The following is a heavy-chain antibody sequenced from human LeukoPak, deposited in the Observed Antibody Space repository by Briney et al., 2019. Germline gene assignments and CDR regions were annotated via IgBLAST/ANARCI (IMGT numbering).Heavy chain of an antibody. CDR1: GGTFSSYA. Sequence: SVKVSCKASGGTFSSYAISWVRQAPGQGLEWMGGIIPIFGTANYAQKFQGRVTITADESTSTAYMELSSLKSEDTAVYYCARGIQGSYYKSRFDYWGQGTLVTVSS. V-gene: IGHV1-69*13. J-gene: IGHJ4*02. CDR2: IIPIFGTA. D-gene: IGHD3-10*01. CDR3: ARGIQGSYYKSRFDY.